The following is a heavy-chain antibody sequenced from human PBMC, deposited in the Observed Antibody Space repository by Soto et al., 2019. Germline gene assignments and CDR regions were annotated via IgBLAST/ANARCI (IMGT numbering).Heavy chain of an antibody. D-gene: IGHD6-6*01. CDR3: AKDLSSSFVFRSAFDI. CDR2: ISGSGGST. Sequence: GGSLRLSCAASGFTFSSYAMSWVRQAPGKGLEWVSAISGSGGSTYYADSVKGRFTISRDNSKNTLYLQMNSLRAEDTAVYYCAKDLSSSFVFRSAFDIWGQGTMVTVSS. CDR1: GFTFSSYA. V-gene: IGHV3-23*01. J-gene: IGHJ3*02.